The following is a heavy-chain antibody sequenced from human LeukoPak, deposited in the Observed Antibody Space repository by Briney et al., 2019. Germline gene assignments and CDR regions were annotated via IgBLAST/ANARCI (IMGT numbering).Heavy chain of an antibody. CDR2: IKRKIDGETT. CDR1: GLSISNAW. V-gene: IGHV3-15*01. Sequence: GGSLRLSCVGSGLSISNAWMSWVRQAPGKGLEWVGRIKRKIDGETTDYAAPVKGRYTISRDDSKNTLYLHMNSLNTEDTAVYYCTADVPESSGXSSDYWGQGTLVTVSS. D-gene: IGHD3-22*01. J-gene: IGHJ4*02. CDR3: TADVPESSGXSSDY.